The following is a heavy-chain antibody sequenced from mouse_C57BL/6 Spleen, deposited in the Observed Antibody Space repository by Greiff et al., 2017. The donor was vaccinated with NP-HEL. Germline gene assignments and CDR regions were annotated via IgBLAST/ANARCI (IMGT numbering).Heavy chain of an antibody. CDR3: ARSGDYDVGYAMDY. Sequence: VQLQQSGAELVRPGTSVKVSCKASGYAFTNYLIEWVKQRPGQGLEWIGVINPGSGGTNYNEKFKGKETLDADKSSSTAYMQLSSLTSEDSAVYFLARSGDYDVGYAMDYWGQGTSVTVSS. D-gene: IGHD2-4*01. CDR1: GYAFTNYL. V-gene: IGHV1-54*01. CDR2: INPGSGGT. J-gene: IGHJ4*01.